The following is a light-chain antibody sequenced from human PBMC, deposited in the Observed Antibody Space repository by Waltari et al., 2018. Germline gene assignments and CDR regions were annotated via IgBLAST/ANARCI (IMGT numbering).Light chain of an antibody. V-gene: IGLV3-21*02. CDR1: SLGSRS. CDR3: QVWESSSDHIYV. Sequence: SYVLTQPPSVTVGPGQTAWIPCGGTSLGSRSVPWYQQNPGPPPVMVVFDDSDRPSGIPERFSGSKSGNTATLTINRVEDGDEADYYCQVWESSSDHIYVFGTGTKVTVL. J-gene: IGLJ1*01. CDR2: DDS.